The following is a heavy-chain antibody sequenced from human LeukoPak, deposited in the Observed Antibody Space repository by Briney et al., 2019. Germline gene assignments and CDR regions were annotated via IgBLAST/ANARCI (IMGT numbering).Heavy chain of an antibody. J-gene: IGHJ4*02. CDR1: GGTFSSYA. Sequence: ASVKVSCKASGGTFSSYAISWVRQAPGQGLEWMERIIPILGIANYAQKFQGRVTITADKSTSTAYMELSSLRSEDTAVYYCARDFPLGSSYYFDYWGQGTLVTVSS. CDR3: ARDFPLGSSYYFDY. D-gene: IGHD7-27*01. CDR2: IIPILGIA. V-gene: IGHV1-69*04.